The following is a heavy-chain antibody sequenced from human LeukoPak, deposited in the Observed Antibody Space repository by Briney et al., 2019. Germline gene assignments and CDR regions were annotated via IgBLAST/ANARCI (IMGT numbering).Heavy chain of an antibody. D-gene: IGHD1-26*01. CDR3: ARDRGGGAAYYFDY. CDR1: GFTFSSYS. V-gene: IGHV3-21*01. J-gene: IGHJ4*02. CDR2: NSSSSSYI. Sequence: GGSLRLSCAASGFTFSSYSMNWVRQAPGKGLEWVSSNSSSSSYIYYADSVKGRFTISRDNAKNSLYLQMNSLRAEDTAVYYCARDRGGGAAYYFDYWGQGTLVTVSS.